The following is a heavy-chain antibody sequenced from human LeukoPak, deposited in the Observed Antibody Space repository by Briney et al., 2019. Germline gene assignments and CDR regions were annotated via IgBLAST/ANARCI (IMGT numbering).Heavy chain of an antibody. D-gene: IGHD6-19*01. J-gene: IGHJ4*02. CDR2: TSTSGNT. CDR1: GASISSHY. V-gene: IGHV4-4*07. Sequence: SETLSLTCSVSGASISSHYCSWIRQSAGKGLEWIGRTSTSGNTNYNPSLKSRVTMSIDVSKNQFSLQLTSVTAADTAVYFCARVEYHSGWFLDYWGQGTLVTVSS. CDR3: ARVEYHSGWFLDY.